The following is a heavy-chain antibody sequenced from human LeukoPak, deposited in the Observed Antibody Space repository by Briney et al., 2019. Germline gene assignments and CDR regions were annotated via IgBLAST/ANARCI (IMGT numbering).Heavy chain of an antibody. CDR1: GGTFSSYA. V-gene: IGHV1-69*13. J-gene: IGHJ4*02. D-gene: IGHD3-22*01. CDR3: ARAGYDSSGYYPYYFDY. Sequence: VASVKVSCKASGGTFSSYAISWVRQAPGQGLEWMGGIIPIFGTANYAQKFQGRVTITADESTSTAYMELSSLRSEDTAVYYCARAGYDSSGYYPYYFDYWGQGTLVTVSS. CDR2: IIPIFGTA.